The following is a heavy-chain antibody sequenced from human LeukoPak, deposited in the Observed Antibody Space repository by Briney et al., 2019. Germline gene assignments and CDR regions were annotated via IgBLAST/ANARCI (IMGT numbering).Heavy chain of an antibody. Sequence: GGSLRLSCGASGFTFKTYWMHWVRQTPGEGLVWVSGINGDGTTTTYMDSVKGRLTISRDNAKNTLYLQMNSLRAEDTAVYYCASDREREYSGYDPLDYWGQGTLVTVSS. CDR2: INGDGTTT. CDR3: ASDREREYSGYDPLDY. CDR1: GFTFKTYW. V-gene: IGHV3-74*03. D-gene: IGHD5-12*01. J-gene: IGHJ4*02.